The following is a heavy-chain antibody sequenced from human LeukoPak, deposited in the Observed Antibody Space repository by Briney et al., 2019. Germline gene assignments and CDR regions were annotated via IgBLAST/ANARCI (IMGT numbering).Heavy chain of an antibody. Sequence: PGRSLRLSCAASGFTFSSYAMHWVRQAPGKGLEWVAVISYDGSNKYYADSVKGRFTISRDNSKNTLYLQMNSLRAEDTAVYYCARDTYYYDSSGYYPSGYFDYWGQGTLVTVSS. CDR3: ARDTYYYDSSGYYPSGYFDY. CDR2: ISYDGSNK. J-gene: IGHJ4*02. V-gene: IGHV3-30-3*01. CDR1: GFTFSSYA. D-gene: IGHD3-22*01.